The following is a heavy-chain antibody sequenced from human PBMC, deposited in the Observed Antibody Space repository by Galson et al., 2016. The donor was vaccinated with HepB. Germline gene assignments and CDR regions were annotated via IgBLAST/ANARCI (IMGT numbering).Heavy chain of an antibody. D-gene: IGHD6-19*01. CDR2: IYYSGST. Sequence: SETLSLTCNVSGASISSSTDYWGWIRQPPGKGLEWIGSIYYSGSTYYNPSLKSRVTISVDTSKNQFSLKLSSVTAADTAVYYCASVKDNSGWYLDYWGQGTLVTVSA. J-gene: IGHJ4*02. CDR1: GASISSSTDY. V-gene: IGHV4-39*01. CDR3: ASVKDNSGWYLDY.